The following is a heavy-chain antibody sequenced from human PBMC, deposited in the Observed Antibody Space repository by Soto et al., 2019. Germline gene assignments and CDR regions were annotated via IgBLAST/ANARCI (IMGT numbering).Heavy chain of an antibody. V-gene: IGHV2-5*02. CDR2: TYWDDEN. CDR1: GFLFSSSCVG. Sequence: QITLKESGPTLVEPTQPLTLTCTFSGFLFSSSCVGVGWIRQPPGKALEWLAFTYWDDENRYNPSLKSRLTVFKATPYTLPGLFLTTMDPVDTATYYCAHRRGGYTWDDGYFYFWGQGILVTVAS. CDR3: AHRRGGYTWDDGYFYF. D-gene: IGHD2-15*01. J-gene: IGHJ4*02.